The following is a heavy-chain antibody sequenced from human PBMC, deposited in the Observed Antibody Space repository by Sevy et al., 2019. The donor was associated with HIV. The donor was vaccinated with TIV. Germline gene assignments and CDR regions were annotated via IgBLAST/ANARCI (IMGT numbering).Heavy chain of an antibody. CDR2: TYYRSKWYR. CDR1: VDSVSSSSAS. J-gene: IGHJ6*02. Sequence: SQTLSLTCAISVDSVSSSSASCNWFRQSPSRGLEWLGRTYYRSKWYRDYEVAVKGRVTINPDTSKIQFSLHMESVTPEDTAVDFCARGDELNTYYYGMDVWGQGTTVTVSS. V-gene: IGHV6-1*01. D-gene: IGHD1-7*01. CDR3: ARGDELNTYYYGMDV.